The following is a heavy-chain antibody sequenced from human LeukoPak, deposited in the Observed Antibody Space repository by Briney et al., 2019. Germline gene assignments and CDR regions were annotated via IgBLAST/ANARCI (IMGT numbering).Heavy chain of an antibody. Sequence: GGSLRFSCAASGFTFCSYSRNWVRQAPGKGLEWVSYIRSSSSTIYYADSVKGRFTIPRENAKNSLYLQMNSLRDEDTAVYYCARDLGLIWFGELGDAFDIWGQGTMVTVSS. J-gene: IGHJ3*02. CDR2: IRSSSSTI. V-gene: IGHV3-48*02. D-gene: IGHD3-10*01. CDR1: GFTFCSYS. CDR3: ARDLGLIWFGELGDAFDI.